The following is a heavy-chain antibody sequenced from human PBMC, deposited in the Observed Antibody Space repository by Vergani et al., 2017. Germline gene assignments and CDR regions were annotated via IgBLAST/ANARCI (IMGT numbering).Heavy chain of an antibody. D-gene: IGHD3-10*01. CDR3: ARGVLLWFGELVGSFDY. CDR2: INTNTGNP. Sequence: QVQLLQSGSELKKPGASVRISCEASGYTFTNYPLIWVRQAPGQGLEFMGWINTNTGNPTYAQGFTGRFVFSLDTSVSTAYLQISSLKAEDTAVYYCARGVLLWFGELVGSFDYWGQGTLVTVSS. CDR1: GYTFTNYP. J-gene: IGHJ4*02. V-gene: IGHV7-4-1*02.